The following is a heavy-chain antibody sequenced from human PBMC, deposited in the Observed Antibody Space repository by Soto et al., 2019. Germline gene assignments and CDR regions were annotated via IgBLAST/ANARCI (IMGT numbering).Heavy chain of an antibody. D-gene: IGHD5-18*01. Sequence: RTVVCGTIGNFYCSWIRQPPGKGLEWIGYIYYSGSTNYNPSLKSRVTISVDTSKNQFSLKLSSVTAADTAVYYCARQTGYSYGHNWFDPWGQGTLVTVSS. CDR3: ARQTGYSYGHNWFDP. J-gene: IGHJ5*02. CDR2: IYYSGST. V-gene: IGHV4-59*08. CDR1: CGTIGNFY.